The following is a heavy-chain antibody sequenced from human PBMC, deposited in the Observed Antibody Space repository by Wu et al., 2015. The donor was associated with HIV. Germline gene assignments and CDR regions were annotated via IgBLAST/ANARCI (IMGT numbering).Heavy chain of an antibody. Sequence: QVQLVQSGAEVKKPGASVKVSCKASGYTFTSYYMHWVRQAPGQGLEWMGIINPSGGSTSYAQKFQGRVTMTRDTSTSTVYMELSSLRSEDTAVYYCAREPAVAGYYYYYGMDVVGPRDHGPPSP. D-gene: IGHD6-19*01. CDR2: INPSGGST. CDR3: AREPAVAGYYYYYGMDV. J-gene: IGHJ6*02. CDR1: GYTFTSYY. V-gene: IGHV1-46*01.